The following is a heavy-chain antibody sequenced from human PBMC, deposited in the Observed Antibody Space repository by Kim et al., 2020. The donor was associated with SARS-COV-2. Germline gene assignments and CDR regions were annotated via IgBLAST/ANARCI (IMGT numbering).Heavy chain of an antibody. Sequence: NYHPSLKSRLILSVDTSKNQVSLTLRSVTAADTAVYFCARANSGTGNFDYWGQGALVTVSS. J-gene: IGHJ4*02. CDR3: ARANSGTGNFDY. V-gene: IGHV4-4*07. D-gene: IGHD3-10*01.